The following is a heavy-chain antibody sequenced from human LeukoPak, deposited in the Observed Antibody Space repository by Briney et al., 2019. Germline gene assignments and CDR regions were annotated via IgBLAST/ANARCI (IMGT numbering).Heavy chain of an antibody. J-gene: IGHJ4*02. D-gene: IGHD6-13*01. Sequence: PGGSLRLSCAASGFTFSSYAMHWVRQAPGKGLEWVAVIWYDGSNKYYADSVKGRFTISRDNSKNTLYLQMNSLRAEDTAVYYCARGEVIAAAGTFRFDYWGQGTLVTVSS. CDR2: IWYDGSNK. V-gene: IGHV3-33*08. CDR1: GFTFSSYA. CDR3: ARGEVIAAAGTFRFDY.